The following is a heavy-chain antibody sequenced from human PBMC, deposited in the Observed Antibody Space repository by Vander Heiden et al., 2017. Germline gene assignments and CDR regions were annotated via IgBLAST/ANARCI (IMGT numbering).Heavy chain of an antibody. Sequence: VHLPQWGAGLLKPSETLSTTCGAQGGSVGDYYWNWIRQSPGKGLEGLGEVYDGGSANYNPSLWSRLTMSIDTSKNQFSLKLTSVTAADTGVYYCARELGDIARMDVWGHGTTVTVSS. J-gene: IGHJ6*02. CDR1: GGSVGDYY. D-gene: IGHD2-15*01. CDR2: VYDGGSA. V-gene: IGHV4-34*01. CDR3: ARELGDIARMDV.